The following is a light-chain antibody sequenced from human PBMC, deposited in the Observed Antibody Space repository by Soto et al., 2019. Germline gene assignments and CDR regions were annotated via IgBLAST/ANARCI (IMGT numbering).Light chain of an antibody. J-gene: IGKJ1*01. CDR1: QSVSTY. V-gene: IGKV3-11*01. CDR3: QKCSNWLRK. CDR2: DAS. Sequence: EIVLTQSPATLSSSPGERAALSCRASQSVSTYLAWYRQKPGQAPRLLIYDASNRATGIPARFSGSGSGTDFTLTISSLELYVFAVYFSQKCSNWLRKFGQG.